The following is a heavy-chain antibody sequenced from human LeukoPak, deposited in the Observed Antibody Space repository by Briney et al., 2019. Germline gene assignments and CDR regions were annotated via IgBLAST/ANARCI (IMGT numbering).Heavy chain of an antibody. CDR1: GFSFNDYG. V-gene: IGHV3-30*18. Sequence: PGRSLRLSCAASGFSFNDYGMHWVRQAPGKGLEWVAVISYDGTNKYYADSVKGRFTISRDNSKSTLYLQMNSLRAEDTAVYYCAKENDFVYWGQGTLVTVSS. CDR2: ISYDGTNK. D-gene: IGHD3-3*01. CDR3: AKENDFVY. J-gene: IGHJ4*02.